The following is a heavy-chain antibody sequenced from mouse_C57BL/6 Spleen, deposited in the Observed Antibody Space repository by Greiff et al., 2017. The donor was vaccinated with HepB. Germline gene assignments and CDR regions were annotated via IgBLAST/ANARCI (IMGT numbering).Heavy chain of an antibody. V-gene: IGHV1-62-2*01. CDR3: ARHEGDPSDDYDGTYYAMDY. CDR1: GYTFTEYT. J-gene: IGHJ4*01. Sequence: QVQLQQSGAELVKPGASVKLSCKASGYTFTEYTIHWVKQRSGQGLEWIGWFYPGSGSIKYNEKFKDKATLTADKSSSTVYMELSRLTSEDSAVYFCARHEGDPSDDYDGTYYAMDYWGQGTSVTVSS. D-gene: IGHD2-4*01. CDR2: FYPGSGSI.